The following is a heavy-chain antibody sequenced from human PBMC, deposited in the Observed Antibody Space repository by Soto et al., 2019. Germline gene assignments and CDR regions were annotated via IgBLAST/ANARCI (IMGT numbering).Heavy chain of an antibody. CDR2: INHSGST. CDR3: ARGHLSYYYYYMDV. Sequence: KASETLSLTCAVYGGSFSGYYWSWIRQPPGKGLEWIGEINHSGSTNYNPSLKSRVTISVDTSKNQFSLKLSSVTAADTAVYYCARGHLSYYYYYMDVWGKGTTVTVSS. J-gene: IGHJ6*03. CDR1: GGSFSGYY. V-gene: IGHV4-34*01.